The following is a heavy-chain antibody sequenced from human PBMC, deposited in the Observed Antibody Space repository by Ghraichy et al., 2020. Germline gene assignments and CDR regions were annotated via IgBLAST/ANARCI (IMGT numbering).Heavy chain of an antibody. D-gene: IGHD3-3*01. Sequence: GESLNISCAASGFTFSGSAMHWVRQASGKGLEWVGRIRSKANSYATAYAASVKGRFTISRDDSKNTAYLQMNSLKTEDTAVYYCRAIFGVVSRGGGDYWGQGTLVTVSS. CDR3: RAIFGVVSRGGGDY. CDR1: GFTFSGSA. J-gene: IGHJ4*02. V-gene: IGHV3-73*01. CDR2: IRSKANSYAT.